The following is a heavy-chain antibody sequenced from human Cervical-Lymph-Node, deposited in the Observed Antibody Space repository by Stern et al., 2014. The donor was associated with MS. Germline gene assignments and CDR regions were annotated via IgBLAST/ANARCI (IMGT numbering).Heavy chain of an antibody. CDR1: GFNFRTDW. J-gene: IGHJ4*02. Sequence: VQLVESGGGIVQPGGSLMISCVASGFNFRTDWMHWVRQGPGKGLEWVSRINGDGTVSTYADSARGRFTISRNKANNTMSLQLNNLRVEDTAIYYCASAYRESWGQGTLVTVST. V-gene: IGHV3-74*02. CDR2: INGDGTVS. D-gene: IGHD1-1*01. CDR3: ASAYRES.